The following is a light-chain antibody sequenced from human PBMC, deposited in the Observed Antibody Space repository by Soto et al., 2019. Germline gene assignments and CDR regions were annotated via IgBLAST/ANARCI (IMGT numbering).Light chain of an antibody. CDR2: EAS. J-gene: IGKJ1*01. Sequence: DIHMTQSPATLSASVGDRVAITCRASRSVSIWLAWYQQKPGNAPRLLIYEASSLKSGVPSRFSGSGSGTEFTLTISSLQPDDFATYYCQQYYDYPWMFGQGTKVEIK. V-gene: IGKV1-5*01. CDR1: RSVSIW. CDR3: QQYYDYPWM.